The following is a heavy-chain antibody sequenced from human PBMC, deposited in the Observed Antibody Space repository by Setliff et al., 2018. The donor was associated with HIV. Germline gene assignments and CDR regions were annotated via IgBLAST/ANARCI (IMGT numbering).Heavy chain of an antibody. D-gene: IGHD3-10*01. V-gene: IGHV4-31*03. CDR1: GDSINSGNYY. Sequence: LSLTCTVSGDSINSGNYYWSWVRQHPGKGLEWIGYIYYSGSTYYSPSLKSRVTISEDTSKNQLSLKMRSVTAADTAVYYCATSPAGEILGSRPFYFDYWGQGTLVTVSS. CDR3: ATSPAGEILGSRPFYFDY. J-gene: IGHJ4*02. CDR2: IYYSGST.